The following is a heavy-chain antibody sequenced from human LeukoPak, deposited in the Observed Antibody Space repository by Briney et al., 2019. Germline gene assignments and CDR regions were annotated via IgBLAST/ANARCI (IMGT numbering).Heavy chain of an antibody. D-gene: IGHD6-19*01. V-gene: IGHV3-30-3*01. CDR2: ISYDGSNK. CDR3: ARDRSSGYTLDY. Sequence: GGSLRLSCAASGFTFSSYAMHWVRQAPGKGPEWVAVISYDGSNKYYADSVKGRFTISRDNSKNTLYLQTNSLRAEDTAVYYCARDRSSGYTLDYWGQGTLVTVSS. CDR1: GFTFSSYA. J-gene: IGHJ4*02.